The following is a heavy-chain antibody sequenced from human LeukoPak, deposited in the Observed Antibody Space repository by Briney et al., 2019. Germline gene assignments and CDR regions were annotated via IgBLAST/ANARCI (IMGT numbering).Heavy chain of an antibody. J-gene: IGHJ4*02. CDR3: ARDAGYGYDRFDY. V-gene: IGHV3-7*01. Sequence: GGSLRLSCAASGFIFSSYWMAWVRQAPGKGLEWVADIKEDGSEKNYVDSVKGRFTISRDNAKNSLYLQMNSLRAEDTAVYYCARDAGYGYDRFDYWGQGTQVTVSS. CDR2: IKEDGSEK. CDR1: GFIFSSYW. D-gene: IGHD5-18*01.